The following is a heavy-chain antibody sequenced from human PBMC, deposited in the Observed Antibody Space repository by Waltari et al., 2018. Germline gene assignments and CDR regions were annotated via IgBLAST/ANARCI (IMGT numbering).Heavy chain of an antibody. V-gene: IGHV1-18*01. D-gene: IGHD5-18*01. CDR1: GYSFSSYG. CDR2: IRAYNGNT. CDR3: ARDRSGYKYGSN. J-gene: IGHJ4*02. Sequence: HVQLAQAGAEVKKPGSSATAPCEASGYSFSSYGISWVRQAPGQGLEWLGWIRAYNGNTHYAQKFQGRLTMTTDTSTSTAYMDLRSLRSDDTAIYYCARDRSGYKYGSNWGQGTLVTVSS.